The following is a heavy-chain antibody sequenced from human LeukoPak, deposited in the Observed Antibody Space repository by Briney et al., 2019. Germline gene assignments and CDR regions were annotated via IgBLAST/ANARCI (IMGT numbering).Heavy chain of an antibody. Sequence: GGSLRLSCAASGFTLSSYAMHWVRQAPGKGLEYVSAISSDGGSTYYANSVKGGFTISRDSSKNTLYLQMGSLRAEDTAVYYCARSSLWYYFDYWGQGTLVTVSS. J-gene: IGHJ4*02. CDR1: GFTLSSYA. D-gene: IGHD3-10*01. CDR2: ISSDGGST. V-gene: IGHV3-64*01. CDR3: ARSSLWYYFDY.